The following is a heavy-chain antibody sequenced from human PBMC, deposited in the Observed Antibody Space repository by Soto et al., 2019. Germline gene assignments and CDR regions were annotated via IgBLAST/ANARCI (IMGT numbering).Heavy chain of an antibody. CDR1: GGSISSYY. D-gene: IGHD4-17*01. V-gene: IGHV4-59*08. CDR3: ARTDYGDSRGYYYYMDV. Sequence: SETLSLTCTVSGGSISSYYWSWIRQPPGKGLEWIGYIYYSGSTNYNPSLKSRVTISVDTSKNQFSLKLSSVTAADTAVYYCARTDYGDSRGYYYYMDVWGNGTTVTVSS. CDR2: IYYSGST. J-gene: IGHJ6*03.